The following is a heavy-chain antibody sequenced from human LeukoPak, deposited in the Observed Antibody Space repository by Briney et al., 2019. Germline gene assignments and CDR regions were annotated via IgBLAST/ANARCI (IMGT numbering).Heavy chain of an antibody. CDR3: AADQFTYYDFWSGFQNTY. CDR2: ISSSGGST. J-gene: IGHJ4*02. Sequence: GGSLRLSCAASGFTFSSYAMSWVRQAPGKGLEWVSAISSSGGSTYYADSVKGRFTISRDNSKNTLYLQMNSLRAEDTAVYYCAADQFTYYDFWSGFQNTYWGQGTLVTVSS. V-gene: IGHV3-23*01. D-gene: IGHD3-3*01. CDR1: GFTFSSYA.